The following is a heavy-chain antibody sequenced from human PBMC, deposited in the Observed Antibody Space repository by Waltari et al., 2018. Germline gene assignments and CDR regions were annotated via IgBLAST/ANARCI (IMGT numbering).Heavy chain of an antibody. J-gene: IGHJ3*02. D-gene: IGHD2-21*01. Sequence: EVQLVESGGGLVQPGRSLRLSCAASGFTFDDYAMHWVRQAPGKGLEWVSGISWNSGSIGYADSVKGRFTISRDNAKNSLYLQMNSLRAEDTALYYCAKAVVIALGAFDIWGQGTMVTVSS. V-gene: IGHV3-9*01. CDR1: GFTFDDYA. CDR2: ISWNSGSI. CDR3: AKAVVIALGAFDI.